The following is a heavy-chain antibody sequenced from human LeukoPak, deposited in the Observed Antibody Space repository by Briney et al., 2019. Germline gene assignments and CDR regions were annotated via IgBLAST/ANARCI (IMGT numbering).Heavy chain of an antibody. Sequence: SETLSLTCTVSVGSISSGSYHWSWIRQPAGKGLEWIGRIYTSGSTNYNPSLKSRVTISVNTSKNQFSLKLSSVTAADTAVYYCAWQGTYDSSGDDAFDIWGQGTMVTVSS. CDR2: IYTSGST. D-gene: IGHD3-22*01. J-gene: IGHJ3*02. CDR1: VGSISSGSYH. V-gene: IGHV4-61*02. CDR3: AWQGTYDSSGDDAFDI.